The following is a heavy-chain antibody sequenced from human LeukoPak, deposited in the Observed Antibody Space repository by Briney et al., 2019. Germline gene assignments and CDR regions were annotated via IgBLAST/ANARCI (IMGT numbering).Heavy chain of an antibody. V-gene: IGHV4-34*01. CDR1: GGSFSGYY. J-gene: IGHJ4*02. Sequence: SETLSLTCAVYGGSFSGYYWSWIRQPPGKGLEWIGEINHSGSTNYNPSLKSRVTISVDTSKNRFSLKLSSVTAADTAVYYCARATRRGGATLTHWGQGTLVTVSS. D-gene: IGHD1-26*01. CDR2: INHSGST. CDR3: ARATRRGGATLTH.